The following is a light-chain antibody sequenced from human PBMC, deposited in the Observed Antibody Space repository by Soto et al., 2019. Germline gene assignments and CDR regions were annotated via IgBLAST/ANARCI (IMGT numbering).Light chain of an antibody. V-gene: IGKV1-12*01. CDR3: LQVYSYPLT. Sequence: DIQMTQSPSSVSASVGDRITITCRTSQDIGGRLAWIQQKPGKAPQYLIQAASILQSGVPSRCSGSESGTEFNLSINNHQPEDFASYFCLQVYSYPLTFGLGTKVYIK. CDR1: QDIGGR. CDR2: AAS. J-gene: IGKJ1*01.